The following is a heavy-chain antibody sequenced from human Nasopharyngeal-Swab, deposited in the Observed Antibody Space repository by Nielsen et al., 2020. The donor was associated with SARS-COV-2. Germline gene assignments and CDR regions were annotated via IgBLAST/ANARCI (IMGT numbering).Heavy chain of an antibody. CDR1: GGSISSYY. Sequence: SETLSLTCTVSGGSISSYYWSWIRQPPGKGLEWIGYIYYSGSTNYNPSLKSRVTISVDTSKNQFSLKLSSVTAADTAVYYCARGKEGVVPAALGMVFYYYYMDVWGKGSTVTVSS. J-gene: IGHJ6*03. CDR3: ARGKEGVVPAALGMVFYYYYMDV. D-gene: IGHD2-2*01. V-gene: IGHV4-59*01. CDR2: IYYSGST.